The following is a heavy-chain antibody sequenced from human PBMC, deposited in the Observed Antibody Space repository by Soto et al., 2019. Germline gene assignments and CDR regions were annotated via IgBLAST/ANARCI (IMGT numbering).Heavy chain of an antibody. CDR1: GFTFSSFA. Sequence: EVQLLESGGGLVQPGGSLRLSCAASGFTFSSFAMSWVRQAPGKGLEWVSAIGSRGDSTYYADSVKGLFTISRDNSKNTLYLQMNSLRAEDTAVYYCAEDLIYGYNSGRPFDSWGQGTLVTGSS. D-gene: IGHD6-19*01. V-gene: IGHV3-23*01. CDR3: AEDLIYGYNSGRPFDS. CDR2: IGSRGDST. J-gene: IGHJ4*02.